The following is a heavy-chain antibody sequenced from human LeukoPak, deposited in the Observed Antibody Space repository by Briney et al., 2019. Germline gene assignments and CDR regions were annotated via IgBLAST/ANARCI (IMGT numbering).Heavy chain of an antibody. CDR3: ARSGHCSGTSCYAEGLDY. CDR2: ISGYNGNT. Sequence: ASVKVSCKASGYTFTHYGITWVRQAPGQGLEWMGWISGYNGNTEYAQMFQGRVTMTTDTSTSTAYMELRSLRSDDTAVYYCARSGHCSGTSCYAEGLDYWGQGTLVTVSS. V-gene: IGHV1-18*01. CDR1: GYTFTHYG. J-gene: IGHJ4*02. D-gene: IGHD2-2*01.